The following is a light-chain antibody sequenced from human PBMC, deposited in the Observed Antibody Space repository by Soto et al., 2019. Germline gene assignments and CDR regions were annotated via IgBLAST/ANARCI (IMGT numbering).Light chain of an antibody. J-gene: IGKJ1*01. CDR2: KAS. Sequence: DIQMTQSPSTLSASVGDRVAITCRASQDIVNDLGCYQQKPGKAPKLLIYKASSLESGVPSRFSGSGSGTEFTLTISSLQPDDFATYYCQHQRTFGQGTKVDIK. CDR1: QDIVND. CDR3: QHQRT. V-gene: IGKV1-5*03.